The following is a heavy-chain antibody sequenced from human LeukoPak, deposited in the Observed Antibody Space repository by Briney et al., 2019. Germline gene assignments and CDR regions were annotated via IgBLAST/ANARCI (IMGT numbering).Heavy chain of an antibody. CDR2: IIPIFGTA. D-gene: IGHD2-2*01. J-gene: IGHJ4*02. CDR1: GYTFTSYG. CDR3: ARDFCSSTSCLFDY. Sequence: SVKVSCKASGYTFTSYGISWVRQAPGQGLEWMGEIIPIFGTANYAQKFQGRVTITADESMSTAYMELSSLRSEDTAVYYCARDFCSSTSCLFDYWGQGTLVTVSS. V-gene: IGHV1-69*13.